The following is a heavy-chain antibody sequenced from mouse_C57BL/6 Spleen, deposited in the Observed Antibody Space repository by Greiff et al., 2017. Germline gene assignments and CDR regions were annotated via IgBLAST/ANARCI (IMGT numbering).Heavy chain of an antibody. CDR3: ARKPLYYDYDGFAY. CDR1: GYAFSSSW. D-gene: IGHD2-4*01. V-gene: IGHV1-82*01. Sequence: QVQLKQSGPELVKPGASVKISCKASGYAFSSSWMNWVKQRPGKGLEWIGRIYPGDGDTNYNGKFKGKATLTADKSSSTAYMQLSSLTSEDSAVYFCARKPLYYDYDGFAYWGQGTLVTVSA. J-gene: IGHJ3*01. CDR2: IYPGDGDT.